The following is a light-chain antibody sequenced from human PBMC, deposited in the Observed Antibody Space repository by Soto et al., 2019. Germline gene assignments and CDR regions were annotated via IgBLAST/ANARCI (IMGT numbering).Light chain of an antibody. V-gene: IGKV1-33*01. CDR2: DAS. J-gene: IGKJ3*01. CDR3: QKYDGVPQ. Sequence: DIQMTQSPSSLSESVADPVTITCQPSQNITNHLNWYQHKPGKAPNLLIYDASHLETGVPSRFTGSGSGTYFTLTISSLQSEDIATYYCQKYDGVPQFGPGTRVDF. CDR1: QNITNH.